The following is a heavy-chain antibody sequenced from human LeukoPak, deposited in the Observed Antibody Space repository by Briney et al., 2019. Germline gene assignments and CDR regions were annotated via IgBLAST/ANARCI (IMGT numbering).Heavy chain of an antibody. Sequence: GGSLRLSCAASGFTFSNYAMSWVRQAPGKGLEWVSAISGSGDNTYYADSVKGRFTISRDNAKNSLYLQMNSLRDEDTAVYYCAREHSSSSGSVSDYWGQGTLVTVSS. CDR2: ISGSGDNT. D-gene: IGHD6-6*01. V-gene: IGHV3-23*01. J-gene: IGHJ4*02. CDR3: AREHSSSSGSVSDY. CDR1: GFTFSNYA.